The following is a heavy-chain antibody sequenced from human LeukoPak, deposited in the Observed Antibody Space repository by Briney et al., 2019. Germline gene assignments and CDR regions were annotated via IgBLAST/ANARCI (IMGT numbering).Heavy chain of an antibody. CDR2: ISGSRDTT. CDR3: AKDYSSENWFDY. Sequence: GGSLRLSCAASGFTFSNYAMSWDRQAPGKGLDWVSAISGSRDTTYYAESVKGRFTISRDNSKNTLYLQMNSLRAEDTAVYYCAKDYSSENWFDYWGQGTLVTVSS. D-gene: IGHD6-19*01. J-gene: IGHJ4*02. V-gene: IGHV3-23*01. CDR1: GFTFSNYA.